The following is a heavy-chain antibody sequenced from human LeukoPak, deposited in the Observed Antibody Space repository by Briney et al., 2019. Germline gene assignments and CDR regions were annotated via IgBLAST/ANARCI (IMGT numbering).Heavy chain of an antibody. J-gene: IGHJ3*02. D-gene: IGHD6-19*01. CDR3: ARVVAVAGRAFDI. Sequence: KTGGSLRLSCAASGFTFSSDSMDWVRQAPGKGLEWVSSISSSSSYIYYADSVKGRFTISRDNAKNSLYLQMNSLRAEDTAVYYCARVVAVAGRAFDIWGQGTMVTVSS. CDR2: ISSSSSYI. V-gene: IGHV3-21*01. CDR1: GFTFSSDS.